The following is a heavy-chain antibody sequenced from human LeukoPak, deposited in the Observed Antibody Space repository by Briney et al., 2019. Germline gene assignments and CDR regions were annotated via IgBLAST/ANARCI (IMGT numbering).Heavy chain of an antibody. CDR2: ITTISSTI. V-gene: IGHV3-48*01. Sequence: PGGSLRLSCAASGFTFSSYSMSWVRQAPGKGLEWVSYITTISSTIYYADSVKGRFSISRDNAKNSLYLQMNSLRAEDMALYYCAKGHRTYYDSSDGFDYWGQGTLVTVSS. CDR3: AKGHRTYYDSSDGFDY. CDR1: GFTFSSYS. J-gene: IGHJ4*02. D-gene: IGHD3-22*01.